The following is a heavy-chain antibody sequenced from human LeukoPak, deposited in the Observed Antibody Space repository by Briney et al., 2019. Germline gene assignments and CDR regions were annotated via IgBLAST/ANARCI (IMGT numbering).Heavy chain of an antibody. J-gene: IGHJ3*02. V-gene: IGHV1-46*02. CDR1: GYTFNNYN. CDR2: VNPGGDST. CDR3: ARGAWAAAGPDAFDI. Sequence: GASVKISCKASGYTFNNYNIHWLRQAPGQGLEWMGIVNPGGDSTNYAQDFQGRLTLTGDTSTSTVYMELSSLRSEDTAVYYCARGAWAAAGPDAFDIWGQGTMVTVSS. D-gene: IGHD6-13*01.